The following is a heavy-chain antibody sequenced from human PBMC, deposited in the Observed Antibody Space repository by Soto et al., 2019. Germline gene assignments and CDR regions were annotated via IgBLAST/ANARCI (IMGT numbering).Heavy chain of an antibody. CDR2: ISGSGGST. V-gene: IGHV3-23*01. Sequence: EVQLLESGGGLVQPGGSLRLSCAASGFTFSSYAMSWVRQAPGKGLEWVSAISGSGGSTYYADSVKGRFTISRDNSKNTLYLQMNSLRAEDTAVYYCAKDSAEHIAVANLDFQHWGQGTLVTVSS. CDR1: GFTFSSYA. J-gene: IGHJ1*01. D-gene: IGHD6-19*01. CDR3: AKDSAEHIAVANLDFQH.